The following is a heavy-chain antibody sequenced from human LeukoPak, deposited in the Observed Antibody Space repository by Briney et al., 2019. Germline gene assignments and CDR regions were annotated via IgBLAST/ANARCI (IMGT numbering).Heavy chain of an antibody. J-gene: IGHJ3*02. CDR2: ISSSGTII. CDR3: AREKSGVFGDAFDI. Sequence: TGGSLRLSCTASGFTFSSYEMNWVRQAPGKGLEWVSHISSSGTIIYYADSVKGRFTISRDNAKNSLYLQMNSLRAEDTAVYYCAREKSGVFGDAFDIWGRGTMVTVSS. V-gene: IGHV3-48*03. CDR1: GFTFSSYE. D-gene: IGHD3-10*02.